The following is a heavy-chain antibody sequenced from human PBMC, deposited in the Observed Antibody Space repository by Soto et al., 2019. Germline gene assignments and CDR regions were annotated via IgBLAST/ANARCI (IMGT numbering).Heavy chain of an antibody. D-gene: IGHD2-2*01. J-gene: IGHJ3*02. Sequence: ASVKVSCKASGYTFTSYGISWVRQAPGQGLEWMGWISAYNGNTNYAQKLQGRVTMTTDTSTSTAYMELRSLRSDDTAVYYCARDRGVIVVVPAALDAFDIWGQGTVVTVSS. CDR2: ISAYNGNT. CDR3: ARDRGVIVVVPAALDAFDI. CDR1: GYTFTSYG. V-gene: IGHV1-18*01.